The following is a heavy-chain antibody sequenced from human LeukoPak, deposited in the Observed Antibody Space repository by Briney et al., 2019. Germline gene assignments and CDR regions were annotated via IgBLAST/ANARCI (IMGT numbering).Heavy chain of an antibody. CDR1: GFTFSSNW. CDR2: IKQDGSEK. CDR3: ARERRDGYKGDYFDY. D-gene: IGHD5-24*01. J-gene: IGHJ4*02. Sequence: GGSLRLSCAGSGFTFSSNWMHWVRQAPGKGLEWVANIKQDGSEKHYVDSVKGRFTISRDNAKNSLYLQMNSLRAEDTAVYYCARERRDGYKGDYFDYWGQGTLVTVSS. V-gene: IGHV3-7*01.